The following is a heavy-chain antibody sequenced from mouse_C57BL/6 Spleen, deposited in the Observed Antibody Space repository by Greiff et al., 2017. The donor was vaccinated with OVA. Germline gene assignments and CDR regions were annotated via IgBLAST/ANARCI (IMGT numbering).Heavy chain of an antibody. Sequence: EVKLVESGGGLVQPKGSLKLSCAASGFSFNTYAMNWVRQAPGKGLEWVARIRSKSNNYATYYADSVKDRFTISRDDSESMLYLQMNNLKTEDTAMYDCVRPLDSSGGGFAYWGQGTLVTVSA. J-gene: IGHJ3*01. CDR1: GFSFNTYA. CDR2: IRSKSNNYAT. D-gene: IGHD3-2*02. V-gene: IGHV10-1*01. CDR3: VRPLDSSGGGFAY.